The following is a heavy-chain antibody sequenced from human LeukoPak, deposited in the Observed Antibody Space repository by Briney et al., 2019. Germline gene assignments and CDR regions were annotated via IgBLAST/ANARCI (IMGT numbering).Heavy chain of an antibody. J-gene: IGHJ4*02. CDR2: IYYSGST. V-gene: IGHV4-59*01. CDR1: GGSISSYY. CDR3: ARVAGGGTAAGPFDY. Sequence: PSETLSLTCTVSGGSISSYYWSWIRQPPGKGLEWIGYIYYSGSTTYNPSLKSRVTISVDTSKNQFSLKLSSVTAADTAVYYCARVAGGGTAAGPFDYWGQGTLVTVSS. D-gene: IGHD6-13*01.